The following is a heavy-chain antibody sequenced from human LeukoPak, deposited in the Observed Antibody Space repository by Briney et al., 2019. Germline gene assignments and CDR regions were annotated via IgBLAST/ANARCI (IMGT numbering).Heavy chain of an antibody. J-gene: IGHJ3*02. CDR1: GGSVSSGSYY. V-gene: IGHV4-61*01. CDR2: ISYSGST. D-gene: IGHD3-9*01. CDR3: ARQGYDILTGYIDAFDI. Sequence: NPSETLSLTCTVSGGSVSSGSYYWHWIRQPPGKGLEWIGYISYSGSTNYNPSLKSRVTISIDTSKNQFSLKLRSVTAADTAIYYCARQGYDILTGYIDAFDIWGQGTMVTVSS.